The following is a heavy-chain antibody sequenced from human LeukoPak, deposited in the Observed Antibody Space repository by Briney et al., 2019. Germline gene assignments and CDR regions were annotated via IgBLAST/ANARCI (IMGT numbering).Heavy chain of an antibody. V-gene: IGHV3-53*01. CDR3: ARPEQFLILDFHS. CDR1: GFTVSSNY. Sequence: GGSLRLSCAASGFTVSSNYISWVRQAPGKGLEWVSLIYTSGSTYYADSVKGRFTISRDTSKNTLYLQMNSLRVDDTAVYYCARPEQFLILDFHSWGQGTLVTVSS. CDR2: IYTSGST. D-gene: IGHD2-8*02. J-gene: IGHJ4*02.